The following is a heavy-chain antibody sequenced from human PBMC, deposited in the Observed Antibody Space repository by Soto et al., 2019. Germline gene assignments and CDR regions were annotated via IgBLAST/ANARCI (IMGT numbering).Heavy chain of an antibody. Sequence: GGSLRLSCAAPGFTFSNAWMSWVRQAPGKGLEWVGRIKRKNDGGTSDYAAPVKGRFTISRDDSKNTLYLQVNSPKTEDTAVYYCTTNRGEWYYFDYWGQGTLVTVSS. V-gene: IGHV3-15*01. J-gene: IGHJ4*02. D-gene: IGHD3-16*01. CDR2: IKRKNDGGTS. CDR3: TTNRGEWYYFDY. CDR1: GFTFSNAW.